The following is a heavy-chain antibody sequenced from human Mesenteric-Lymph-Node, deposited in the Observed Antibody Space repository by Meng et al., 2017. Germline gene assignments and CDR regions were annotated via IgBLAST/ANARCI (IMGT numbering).Heavy chain of an antibody. V-gene: IGHV3-23*01. J-gene: IGHJ4*02. D-gene: IGHD6-19*01. Sequence: GESLKISCAASEFTLSTYAMNWVRQAPGKGPEWVSRISDSGGSTYYADSVKGRFTISRDNSKNTLYLQMNSLRDEDTAVYYCTRAMDSSGCPVHWGQGTLVTVSS. CDR3: TRAMDSSGCPVH. CDR2: ISDSGGST. CDR1: EFTLSTYA.